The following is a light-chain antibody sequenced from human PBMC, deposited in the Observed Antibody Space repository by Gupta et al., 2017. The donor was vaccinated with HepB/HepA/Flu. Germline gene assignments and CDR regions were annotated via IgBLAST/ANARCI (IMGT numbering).Light chain of an antibody. J-gene: IGKJ1*01. CDR2: KAS. CDR3: QHDDNYSWT. Sequence: DIHMTQSPSTLSASVGDRVTITCRASQSVNIWLAWYQQKPGKAPKLLIYKASSLESGVPSRFSGSGSGTEFTLTISSLQPDDFATYYCQHDDNYSWTFGQGTKVEIK. CDR1: QSVNIW. V-gene: IGKV1-5*03.